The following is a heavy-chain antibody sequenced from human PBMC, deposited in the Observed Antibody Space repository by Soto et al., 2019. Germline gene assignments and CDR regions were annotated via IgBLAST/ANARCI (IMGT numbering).Heavy chain of an antibody. CDR3: ARPDYGGIWYFDL. Sequence: SETLSLTCSVAGVSISSDDYYLSWIRPPPGKGLEWIGYIYHSGSTYYNPSLKSRVTISVDRSKNQFSLKLSSVTAADTAVYYCARPDYGGIWYFDLWGRGTLVTVSS. D-gene: IGHD4-17*01. CDR1: GVSISSDDYY. J-gene: IGHJ2*01. V-gene: IGHV4-30-2*01. CDR2: IYHSGST.